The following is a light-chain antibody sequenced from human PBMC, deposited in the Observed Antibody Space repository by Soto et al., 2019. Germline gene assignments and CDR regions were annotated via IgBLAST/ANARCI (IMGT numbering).Light chain of an antibody. J-gene: IGKJ5*01. CDR3: LHLINYPIT. CDR1: QGINNY. V-gene: IGKV1-9*01. Sequence: DIQLTQSPSFLSASVGDRVTITCRASQGINNYLAWYQQKPGKAPKLLIYAASTLQSGVPSRFSGSGSGTEFTLTISSLQPEDFATYYCLHLINYPITFGQGTRLEIK. CDR2: AAS.